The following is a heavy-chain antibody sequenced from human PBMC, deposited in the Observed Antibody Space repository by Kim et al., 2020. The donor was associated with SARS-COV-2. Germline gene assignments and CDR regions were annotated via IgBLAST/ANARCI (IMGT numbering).Heavy chain of an antibody. Sequence: YHPSLKSRVTISMDTSKNEFSLKLTSVTAADTAVYYCARALYSASRYFNSWGQGTLVTVSS. D-gene: IGHD6-13*01. CDR3: ARALYSASRYFNS. V-gene: IGHV4-59*01. J-gene: IGHJ4*02.